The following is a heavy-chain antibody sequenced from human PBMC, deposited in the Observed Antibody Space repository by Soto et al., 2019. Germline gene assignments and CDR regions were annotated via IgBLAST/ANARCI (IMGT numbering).Heavy chain of an antibody. CDR3: ATRIAAAGAFDY. V-gene: IGHV3-11*05. Sequence: QVQLVESGGGLVKPGGSLRLSCAASGFTFSDYYMSWIRQAPGKGLEWVSYISSSSSYTNYADSVKGRFTISRDNAKNSLYLQMNSLGAEDTAVYYCATRIAAAGAFDYWGQGTLVTVSS. J-gene: IGHJ4*02. CDR2: ISSSSSYT. D-gene: IGHD6-13*01. CDR1: GFTFSDYY.